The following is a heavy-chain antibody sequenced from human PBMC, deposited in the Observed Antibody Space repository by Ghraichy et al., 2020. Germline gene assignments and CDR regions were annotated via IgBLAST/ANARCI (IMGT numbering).Heavy chain of an antibody. CDR1: GGSISSYY. Sequence: GSLRLSCTVSGGSISSYYWSWIRQPPGKGLEWIGYIYYSGSTNYNPSLKSRVTISVDTSKNQFSLKLSSVTAADTAVYYCARVLAPIAAAGTNYFDYWGQGTLVTVSS. D-gene: IGHD6-13*01. CDR3: ARVLAPIAAAGTNYFDY. CDR2: IYYSGST. J-gene: IGHJ4*02. V-gene: IGHV4-59*01.